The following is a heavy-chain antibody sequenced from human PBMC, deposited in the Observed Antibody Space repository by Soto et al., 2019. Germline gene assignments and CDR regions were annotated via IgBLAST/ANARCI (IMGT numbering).Heavy chain of an antibody. CDR3: VRDQFDNFGYHWFDR. V-gene: IGHV3-7*01. Sequence: SLRHCCTASEFTISDHCIRRVRQATGKGLEWVANIKRDGSEKFCVDSVKGRFTISRDNAKNSLYLQMSSLRVEDTAVYYCVRDQFDNFGYHWFDRWGQGTLVTVSS. CDR1: EFTISDHC. CDR2: IKRDGSEK. D-gene: IGHD5-18*01. J-gene: IGHJ5*02.